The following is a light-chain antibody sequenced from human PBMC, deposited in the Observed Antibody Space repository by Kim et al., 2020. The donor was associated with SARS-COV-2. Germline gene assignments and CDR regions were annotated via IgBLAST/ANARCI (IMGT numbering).Light chain of an antibody. Sequence: WYQQLPGAAPKLLIYTTNVRPSGVPDRFSGSKSGPSASLAISGLRSDDEADYYCATWDDNRSGALFGGWTQLTVL. J-gene: IGLJ3*02. CDR3: ATWDDNRSGAL. V-gene: IGLV1-47*01. CDR2: TTN.